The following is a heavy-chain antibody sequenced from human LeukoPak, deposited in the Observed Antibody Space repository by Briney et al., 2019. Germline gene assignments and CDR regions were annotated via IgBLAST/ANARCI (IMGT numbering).Heavy chain of an antibody. Sequence: ASVKVSCKASGYTFTGYYMHWVRQAPGQGLEWMGWINPNSGGTNYAQKFQGWVTMTRDTSISTAYMELSRLRSDDTAVSYCARSHYYDSSGYSPHYYYYALDLWGQGTTVTVSS. CDR1: GYTFTGYY. J-gene: IGHJ6*02. CDR3: ARSHYYDSSGYSPHYYYYALDL. CDR2: INPNSGGT. D-gene: IGHD3-22*01. V-gene: IGHV1-2*04.